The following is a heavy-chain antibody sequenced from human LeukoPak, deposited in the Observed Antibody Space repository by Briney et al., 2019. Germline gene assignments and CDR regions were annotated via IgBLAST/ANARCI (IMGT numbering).Heavy chain of an antibody. CDR3: ARDSVLELDGDYDY. D-gene: IGHD4-17*01. V-gene: IGHV1-18*01. CDR2: ISAYNGNT. J-gene: IGHJ4*02. Sequence: ASVKVSCKASGYTFTSYGISWVRQAPGQGREWMGWISAYNGNTNYAQKLQGRVTMTTDTSTSTAYMELRSLRSDDTAVYYCARDSVLELDGDYDYWGQGTLVTVSS. CDR1: GYTFTSYG.